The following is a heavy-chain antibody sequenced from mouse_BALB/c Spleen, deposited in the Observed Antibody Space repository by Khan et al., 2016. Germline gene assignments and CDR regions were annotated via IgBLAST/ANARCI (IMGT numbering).Heavy chain of an antibody. CDR3: ARGTPFAN. D-gene: IGHD2-14*01. Sequence: QVQLQQPGAELVRPGSSVKISCKASGFAFSSYWMNWVKQRPGQGLEWIGQIYPGDGATNYNGKFKGKATLTADKSSSTAYMQLSSLTSEDSAVYFCARGTPFANWGQGTLVTVSA. J-gene: IGHJ3*01. CDR2: IYPGDGAT. CDR1: GFAFSSYW. V-gene: IGHV1-80*01.